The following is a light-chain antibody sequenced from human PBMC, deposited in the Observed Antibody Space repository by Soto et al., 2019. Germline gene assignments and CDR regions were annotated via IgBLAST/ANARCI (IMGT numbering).Light chain of an antibody. CDR1: QSVSSN. CDR3: QQYNNWPLT. V-gene: IGKV3-15*01. Sequence: EIVMTQSPATLSVSPGERATLSCRASQSVSSNLAWYQQKPRQAPRLLIYGASTRATGIPARFSGSGSGTEFTLTISRLQSEDFAVYYCQQYNNWPLTFGGGTKVEIK. CDR2: GAS. J-gene: IGKJ4*01.